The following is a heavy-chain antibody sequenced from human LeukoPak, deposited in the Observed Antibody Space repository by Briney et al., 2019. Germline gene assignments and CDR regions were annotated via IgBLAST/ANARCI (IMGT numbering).Heavy chain of an antibody. CDR2: IYYSGST. CDR3: ARANGDSY. V-gene: IGHV4-59*01. CDR1: GGSISSYY. D-gene: IGHD3-10*01. Sequence: PSETLSLTCTVSGGSISSYYWSWIRQPPGKGLEWIGYIYYSGSTNYNPSLKSRVTISVDTSKNQFSLKLSSVTAADTAVYYCARANGDSYWGQGALVTVSS. J-gene: IGHJ4*02.